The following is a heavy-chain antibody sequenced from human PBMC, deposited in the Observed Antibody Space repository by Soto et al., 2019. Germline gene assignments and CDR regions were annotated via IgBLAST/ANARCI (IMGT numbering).Heavy chain of an antibody. D-gene: IGHD2-8*01. CDR3: ARLPMVYAINY. CDR2: IYYSGST. Sequence: RQPPGKGLEWIGSIYYSGSTYYNPSLKSRVTISVDTSKNQFSLKLSSVTAADTAVYYCARLPMVYAINYWGQGTLVTVSS. V-gene: IGHV4-39*01. J-gene: IGHJ4*02.